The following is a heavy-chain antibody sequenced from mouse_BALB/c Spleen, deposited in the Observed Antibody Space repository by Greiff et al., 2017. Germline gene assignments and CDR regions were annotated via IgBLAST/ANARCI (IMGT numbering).Heavy chain of an antibody. J-gene: IGHJ3*01. Sequence: EVKLMESGGGLVKPGGSLKLSCAASGFTFSSYAMSWVRQTPEKRLEWVATISSGGSYTYYPDSVKGRFTISRDNAKNTLYLQMSSLRSEDTAMYYCARQFYEAWFAYWGQGTLVTVSA. CDR2: ISSGGSYT. D-gene: IGHD2-12*01. CDR1: GFTFSSYA. CDR3: ARQFYEAWFAY. V-gene: IGHV5-9-3*01.